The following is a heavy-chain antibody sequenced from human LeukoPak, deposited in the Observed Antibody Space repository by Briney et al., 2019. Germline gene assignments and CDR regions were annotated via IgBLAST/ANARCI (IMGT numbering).Heavy chain of an antibody. Sequence: SETLSLTCTVSGGSISSGGYYWSWIRQHPGKGLEWIGYIYYSGSTYYNPSLKSRVTISVDTSKNQFSLKLSSVTAADTAVYYCARGYDILTGYYPFWGQGTLVTVSS. D-gene: IGHD3-9*01. CDR1: GGSISSGGYY. CDR2: IYYSGST. CDR3: ARGYDILTGYYPF. J-gene: IGHJ4*02. V-gene: IGHV4-31*03.